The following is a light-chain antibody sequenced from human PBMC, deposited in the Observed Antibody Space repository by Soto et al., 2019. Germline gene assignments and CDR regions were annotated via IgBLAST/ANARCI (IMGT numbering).Light chain of an antibody. CDR1: QSVSSSY. V-gene: IGKV3-20*01. CDR3: QPFGTSSWT. Sequence: EIVLTQSPGTLSLSPGERATLSCRASQSVSSSYLAWYQQKPGQAPRLLIYGASTRATGIPDRFSGSGSGTDFTLSISRLAPEDFAVYYCQPFGTSSWTFGQGTKVEIK. J-gene: IGKJ1*01. CDR2: GAS.